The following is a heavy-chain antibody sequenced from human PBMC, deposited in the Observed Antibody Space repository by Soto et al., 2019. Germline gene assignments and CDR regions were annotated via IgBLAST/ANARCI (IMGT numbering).Heavy chain of an antibody. Sequence: QVQLVQSGAEVKKPGSSVKVSCKASGGTFSSYAISWVRQAPGQGLEWMGGIIPIFGTANYAQKFQGRVTITADESTSTAYMELSSRRSEDTAVYYCARGSLKRWGYCGGDCYSRFDYWGQGTLVTVSS. CDR3: ARGSLKRWGYCGGDCYSRFDY. J-gene: IGHJ4*02. D-gene: IGHD2-21*02. V-gene: IGHV1-69*01. CDR2: IIPIFGTA. CDR1: GGTFSSYA.